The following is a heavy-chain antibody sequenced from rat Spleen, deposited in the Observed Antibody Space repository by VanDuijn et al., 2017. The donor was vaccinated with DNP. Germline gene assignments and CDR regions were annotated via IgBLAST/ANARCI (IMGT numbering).Heavy chain of an antibody. CDR1: GFSFSDYA. D-gene: IGHD5-1*01. Sequence: EVQLVESGGGLVQPGTSLKLSCAASGFSFSDYAMAWVRQSPKKGLEWVGNIMDDGGSTYYRDSVKGRFTISRDNAKSSLYLQMDSLRSEDTATYYCTTDLGARYFDYWGQGVMVTVSS. V-gene: IGHV5S10*01. CDR2: IMDDGGST. CDR3: TTDLGARYFDY. J-gene: IGHJ2*01.